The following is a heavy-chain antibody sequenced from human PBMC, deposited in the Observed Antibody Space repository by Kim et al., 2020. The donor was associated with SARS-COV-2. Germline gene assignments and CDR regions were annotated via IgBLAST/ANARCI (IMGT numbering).Heavy chain of an antibody. CDR2: IKPDGSER. J-gene: IGHJ4*02. D-gene: IGHD3-16*01. CDR1: GFTFSNYW. V-gene: IGHV3-7*01. Sequence: GGSLRLSCAASGFTFSNYWMSWVRQAQGKGLEWVANIKPDGSERYYVDSVKGRFTISRDNAKNSVYLQMNSLRAEDTAVYYCAGAGLTAVFGYWGQETQVTVSS. CDR3: AGAGLTAVFGY.